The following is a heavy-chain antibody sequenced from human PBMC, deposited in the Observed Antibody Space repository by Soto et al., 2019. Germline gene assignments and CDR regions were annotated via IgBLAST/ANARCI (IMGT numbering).Heavy chain of an antibody. Sequence: ASVKVSWEACGYTFTSYYMHWVQQAPGQGLEWMGIINPSGGSTSYAQKFQGRVTMTRDTSTSTVYMELSSLRSEDTAVYYCARVQMTTVTTLRFFDYWGQGTLVTVSS. D-gene: IGHD4-17*01. CDR3: ARVQMTTVTTLRFFDY. V-gene: IGHV1-46*01. CDR1: GYTFTSYY. CDR2: INPSGGST. J-gene: IGHJ4*02.